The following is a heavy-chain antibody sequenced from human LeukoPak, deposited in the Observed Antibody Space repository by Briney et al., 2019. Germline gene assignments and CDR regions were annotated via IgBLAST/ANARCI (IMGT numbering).Heavy chain of an antibody. J-gene: IGHJ4*02. CDR1: GGSISSSSYY. Sequence: PSETLSLTCTVSGGSISSSSYYWGWIRQPPGKGLEWIGSIYYSGSTYYNPSLKSRVTISVDTSKNQFSLKLSSVTAADTAVYYCARQGVFRFGEPSFFDYWGQGTLVTVSS. CDR3: ARQGVFRFGEPSFFDY. V-gene: IGHV4-39*01. CDR2: IYYSGST. D-gene: IGHD3-10*01.